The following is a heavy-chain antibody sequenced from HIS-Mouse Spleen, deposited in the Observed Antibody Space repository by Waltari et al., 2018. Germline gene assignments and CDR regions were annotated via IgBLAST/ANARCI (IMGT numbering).Heavy chain of an antibody. D-gene: IGHD6-13*01. Sequence: QLQLQESGPGLVKPSETLSLTCTVSGGSISSSSYYWGRIRQPPGKGLEWIGSIYYSGSTCSNPALKIRVDISGDTSKNQFSLKLSSVTAADTAVYYCAREIPYSSSWYDWYFELWGRGTLVTVSS. V-gene: IGHV4-39*07. J-gene: IGHJ2*01. CDR3: AREIPYSSSWYDWYFEL. CDR2: IYYSGST. CDR1: GGSISSSSYY.